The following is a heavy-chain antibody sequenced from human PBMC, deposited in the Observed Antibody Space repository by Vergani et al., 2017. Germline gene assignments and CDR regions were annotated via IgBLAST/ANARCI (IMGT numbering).Heavy chain of an antibody. Sequence: QVQLVESGGGVVQTGRSLRLSCAASGFTFSSYGMHWVRQAPGKGLEWVAVIWYDGSKKYYADSVKGRFTISRDNSKNTLYLQMNSLRAEDTAVYYCARDRLQWGRGQGYMDVWGKGTTVTVSS. D-gene: IGHD1-26*01. CDR2: IWYDGSKK. V-gene: IGHV3-33*01. CDR3: ARDRLQWGRGQGYMDV. J-gene: IGHJ6*03. CDR1: GFTFSSYG.